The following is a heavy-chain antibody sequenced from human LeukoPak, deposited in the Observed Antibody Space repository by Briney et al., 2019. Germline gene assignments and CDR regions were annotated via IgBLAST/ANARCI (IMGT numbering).Heavy chain of an antibody. J-gene: IGHJ1*01. CDR2: IIPIFGTA. Sequence: SVKVSCKASGGTFSSYAISWVRQAPGQGLEWMGGIIPIFGTANYAQKFQGRVTITADESTSTAYMELSSLRSEDTAVYYCARGGHYYDSSGYYLFQHWGQGTLVTVSS. CDR1: GGTFSSYA. D-gene: IGHD3-22*01. V-gene: IGHV1-69*13. CDR3: ARGGHYYDSSGYYLFQH.